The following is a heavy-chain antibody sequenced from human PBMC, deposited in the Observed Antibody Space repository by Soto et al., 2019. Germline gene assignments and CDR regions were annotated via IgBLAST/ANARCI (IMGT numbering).Heavy chain of an antibody. V-gene: IGHV3-23*01. D-gene: IGHD3-9*01. J-gene: IGHJ4*02. CDR2: ISGSGGST. CDR3: AKDLYDILTGFWTYFDY. CDR1: GFSFSSYA. Sequence: HPGGSLRLSCAASGFSFSSYAMSWVRQAPGKGLEWVSAISGSGGSTYNADSVQGRFTISRDNSKNTLFLQMDSLRAEDTAVYHCAKDLYDILTGFWTYFDYWGQGTLVTVSS.